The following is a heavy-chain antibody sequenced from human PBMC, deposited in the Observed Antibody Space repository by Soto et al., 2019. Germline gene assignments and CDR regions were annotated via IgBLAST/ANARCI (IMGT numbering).Heavy chain of an antibody. D-gene: IGHD1-1*01. CDR1: GFTFSNNG. CDR2: IWYDGSKK. V-gene: IGHV3-33*01. J-gene: IGHJ4*02. Sequence: GGSLRLSCAGSGFTFSNNGMHWVRQAPGKGLEWVAVIWYDGSKKYYTDSVKGRFTISRDNSKNTVYLQMNSLRAEDTAVYYCARWLGDNWNGRLDYWGQGTLVTVSS. CDR3: ARWLGDNWNGRLDY.